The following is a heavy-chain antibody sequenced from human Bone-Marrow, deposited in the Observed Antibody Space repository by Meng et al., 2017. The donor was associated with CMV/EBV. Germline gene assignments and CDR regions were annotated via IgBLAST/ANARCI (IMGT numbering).Heavy chain of an antibody. D-gene: IGHD5-24*01. CDR3: AREMATIPGLDY. J-gene: IGHJ4*02. CDR1: GFTFSSYA. Sequence: GESVKISCAASGFTFSSYAMHWVRQAPGKGLEWVAVISYDGSNKYYADSVKGRFTISRDNAKNSLYLQMNSLRAEDTAVYYCAREMATIPGLDYWGQGTLVTVSS. CDR2: ISYDGSNK. V-gene: IGHV3-30-3*01.